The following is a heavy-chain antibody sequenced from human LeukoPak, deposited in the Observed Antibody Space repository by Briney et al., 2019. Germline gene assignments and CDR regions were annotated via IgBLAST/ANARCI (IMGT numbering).Heavy chain of an antibody. Sequence: GGSLRLSCAASGFSFSNYGMSWFRQAPGKGLEWVSTINNRADETHYADSVRGRFIISRDNSKNTLYAEMTSLRAEDTAVYYCATLASGYSSPFDYWGQGTLVTVSS. CDR1: GFSFSNYG. J-gene: IGHJ4*02. CDR2: INNRADET. CDR3: ATLASGYSSPFDY. V-gene: IGHV3-23*01. D-gene: IGHD6-13*01.